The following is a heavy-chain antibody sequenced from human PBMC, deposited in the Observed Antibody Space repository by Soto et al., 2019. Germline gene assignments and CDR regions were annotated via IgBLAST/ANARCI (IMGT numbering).Heavy chain of an antibody. J-gene: IGHJ3*02. V-gene: IGHV3-48*01. CDR2: ISSSSSTI. Sequence: GGSLRLSCAASGFTFSSYSMNWVRQAPGKGLEWVSYISSSSSTIYYADSVKGRFTISRDNAKNSLYLQMNSLRAEDTAVYYCARLQFKDIVVVVAAAYDAFDIWGQGTMVTVSS. CDR1: GFTFSSYS. CDR3: ARLQFKDIVVVVAAAYDAFDI. D-gene: IGHD2-15*01.